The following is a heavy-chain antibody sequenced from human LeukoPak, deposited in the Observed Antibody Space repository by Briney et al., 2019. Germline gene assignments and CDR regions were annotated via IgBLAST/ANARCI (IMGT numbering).Heavy chain of an antibody. D-gene: IGHD7-27*01. CDR3: ARDLFTGDGDDY. CDR1: GFTFNNAW. Sequence: GSLRLSCAASGFTFNNAWMHWVRQAPGKGLEWIGSIYHSGSTYYNPSLKSRVTISVDTSKNQFSLKLSSVTAADTAVYYCARDLFTGDGDDYWGQGTLVTVSS. V-gene: IGHV4-38-2*02. J-gene: IGHJ4*02. CDR2: IYHSGST.